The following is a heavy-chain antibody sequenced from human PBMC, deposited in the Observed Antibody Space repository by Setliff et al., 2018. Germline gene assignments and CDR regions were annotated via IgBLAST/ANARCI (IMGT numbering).Heavy chain of an antibody. V-gene: IGHV1-2*06. CDR3: ARVAVGTAMTQFDY. Sequence: ASVKVSCKASGYTFTGYYMHWVRQAPRQGLEWMGRINPNSGGTNYAQKFQGRVTMTGDTSISTAYMELSRLRSDDTAVYYCARVAVGTAMTQFDYWGQGTLVTVSS. CDR1: GYTFTGYY. D-gene: IGHD2-21*02. J-gene: IGHJ4*02. CDR2: INPNSGGT.